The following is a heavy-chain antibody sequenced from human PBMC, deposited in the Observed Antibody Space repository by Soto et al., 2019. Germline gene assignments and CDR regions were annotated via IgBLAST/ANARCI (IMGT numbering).Heavy chain of an antibody. CDR1: GYIFSSYW. D-gene: IGHD3-3*01. V-gene: IGHV5-10-1*01. CDR3: ARLSARDYDFWSGYSTNYYYGMDV. Sequence: VESLKISCKGSGYIFSSYWISWVLQMAVKVLEWMGRIDPSDSYTNYSPSFQGHVTISADKSISTAYLQWSSLKASDTAMYYCARLSARDYDFWSGYSTNYYYGMDVWGQGTTVTVSS. J-gene: IGHJ6*02. CDR2: IDPSDSYT.